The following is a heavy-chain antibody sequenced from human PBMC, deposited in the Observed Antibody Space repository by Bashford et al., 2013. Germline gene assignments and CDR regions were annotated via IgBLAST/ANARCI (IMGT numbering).Heavy chain of an antibody. D-gene: IGHD6-13*01. J-gene: IGHJ4*02. CDR2: IYSDGST. V-gene: IGHV3-53*01. CDR1: GFIVSTNY. CDR3: ARTYSSSWYAVY. Sequence: GSLRLSCAASGFIVSTNYMSWVRQAPGEGLECVSVIYSDGSTYYADSVKGRFTISRDNSKNTLYLQMNSLRAEDTAVYYCARTYSSSWYAVYWGQGTLVTVSS.